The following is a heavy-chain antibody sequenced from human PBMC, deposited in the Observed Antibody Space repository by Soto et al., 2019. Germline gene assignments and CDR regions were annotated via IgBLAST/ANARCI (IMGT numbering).Heavy chain of an antibody. CDR1: GGPFRNYA. CDR3: AREWSAAGHFYGMDV. D-gene: IGHD6-13*01. J-gene: IGHJ6*02. V-gene: IGHV1-69*13. CDR2: IIPVFGTS. Sequence: SVRGSCTPSGGPFRNYAISWVRQAPGQGLEWMGGIIPVFGTSNYPQKFQGRVTITADAGTRTAYIKLSNLRPDDTAVYYCAREWSAAGHFYGMDVWGQGTTVTVSS.